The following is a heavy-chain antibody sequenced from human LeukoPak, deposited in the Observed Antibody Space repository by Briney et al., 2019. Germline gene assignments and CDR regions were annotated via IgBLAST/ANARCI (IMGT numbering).Heavy chain of an antibody. Sequence: ASVKVSCKASGYTFTGYYMHWVRQAPGQGLEWMGWMNPNTGNTGYAQHFQGRVTMTRNTSISTAYMELSSLRSEDTAVYYCTRWGRDSSGYYWGLDYWGQGTLVTVSS. J-gene: IGHJ4*02. V-gene: IGHV1-8*02. D-gene: IGHD3-22*01. CDR2: MNPNTGNT. CDR1: GYTFTGYY. CDR3: TRWGRDSSGYYWGLDY.